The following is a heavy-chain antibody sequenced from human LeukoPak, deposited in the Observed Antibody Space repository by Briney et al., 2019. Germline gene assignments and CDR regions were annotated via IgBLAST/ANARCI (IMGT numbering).Heavy chain of an antibody. CDR3: TTASGWYGARWFDP. CDR2: IKSKTDGGTT. D-gene: IGHD6-19*01. V-gene: IGHV3-15*01. J-gene: IGHJ5*02. Sequence: GGSLRLSCAASGFTFSNAWMSWVRQAPGKGLEWVGRIKSKTDGGTTDYAAPVKGRFTIPRDDSKNTLYLQMNSLKTEDTAVYYCTTASGWYGARWFDPWGQGTLVTVSS. CDR1: GFTFSNAW.